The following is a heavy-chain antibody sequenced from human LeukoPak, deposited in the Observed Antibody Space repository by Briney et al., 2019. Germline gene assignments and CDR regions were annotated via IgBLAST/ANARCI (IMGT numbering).Heavy chain of an antibody. CDR3: AREGDSRTTWGYFDY. CDR1: GFTFSSYA. V-gene: IGHV3-30-3*01. CDR2: ISYDGSNK. D-gene: IGHD1-7*01. Sequence: GRSLRLSCAASGFTFSSYAMHWVRQAPGKGLEWVAVISYDGSNKYYADSVKGRFTISRDNSKNTLYLQMNSLRAEDTAVYYCAREGDSRTTWGYFDYWGQGTLVTVSS. J-gene: IGHJ4*02.